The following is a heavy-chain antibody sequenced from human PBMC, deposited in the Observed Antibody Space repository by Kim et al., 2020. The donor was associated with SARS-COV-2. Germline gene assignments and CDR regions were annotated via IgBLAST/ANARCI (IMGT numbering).Heavy chain of an antibody. CDR3: EKDWGYSSGWNGFAD. D-gene: IGHD6-19*01. CDR2: ISGNSSSI. CDR1: GFTFGDYA. V-gene: IGHV3-9*01. J-gene: IGHJ4*01. Sequence: GGSLRLSCAASGFTFGDYAMDWVRQAPGKGLEWGSGISGNSSSIVFAYSVKGRFTITRYNAKNSLELQMNSMRAEDRAVYACEKDWGYSSGWNGFADGG.